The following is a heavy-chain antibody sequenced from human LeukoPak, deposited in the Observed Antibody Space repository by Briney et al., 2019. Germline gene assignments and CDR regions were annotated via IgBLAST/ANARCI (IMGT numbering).Heavy chain of an antibody. J-gene: IGHJ6*02. D-gene: IGHD6-19*01. CDR2: IWYDGSNK. CDR3: AKRYSSGWWEEYYYYGMDV. Sequence: GGSLRLSCAASGFTFSSYGMHWVRQAPGKGLEWVGVIWYDGSNKYYADSVKGRFTISRDNSKDTLYLQMNSLRAEDTAVYYCAKRYSSGWWEEYYYYGMDVWGQGTTVTVSS. CDR1: GFTFSSYG. V-gene: IGHV3-33*06.